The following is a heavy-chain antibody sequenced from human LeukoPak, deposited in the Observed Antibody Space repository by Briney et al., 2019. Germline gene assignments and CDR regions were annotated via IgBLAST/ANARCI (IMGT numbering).Heavy chain of an antibody. Sequence: QPGRSLRLSCAASGFTFDDYAMHWVRKAPGKGLEWVSGISWNSGSIGYADSVKGRFTISRDNAKNSLYLQMNSLRAEDTALYYCAKGQTMVTHGGAFDIWGQGTMVTVSS. CDR3: AKGQTMVTHGGAFDI. CDR1: GFTFDDYA. V-gene: IGHV3-9*01. D-gene: IGHD5-18*01. CDR2: ISWNSGSI. J-gene: IGHJ3*02.